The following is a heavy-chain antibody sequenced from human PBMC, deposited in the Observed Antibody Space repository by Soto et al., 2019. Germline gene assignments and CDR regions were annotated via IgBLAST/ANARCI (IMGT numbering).Heavy chain of an antibody. Sequence: GGSLRLSCVASGFSFSDCGMSWVRQSPQKTLEWVASISGNKMTTFYPDSVKGRFFISRDNPDNTLHLQMNSLRAEDTAVYYCAMNVGPRWFCIWGQGTMVTVSS. D-gene: IGHD2-15*01. CDR3: AMNVGPRWFCI. CDR1: GFSFSDCG. CDR2: ISGNKMTT. J-gene: IGHJ3*02. V-gene: IGHV3-23*01.